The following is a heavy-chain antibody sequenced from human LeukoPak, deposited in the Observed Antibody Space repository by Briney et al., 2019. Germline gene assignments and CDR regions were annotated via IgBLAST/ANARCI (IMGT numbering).Heavy chain of an antibody. J-gene: IGHJ4*02. V-gene: IGHV1-69*04. CDR1: GGTVSSYA. Sequence: GASVKVSCKASGGTVSSYAISWVRQAPGQGLEWMGRNIPILGIANYAQKFQGRVTITRDTSASTAYMELSSLRSEDTAVYYCARGGSYLYYFDYWGQGTLVTVSS. CDR3: ARGGSYLYYFDY. D-gene: IGHD1-26*01. CDR2: NIPILGIA.